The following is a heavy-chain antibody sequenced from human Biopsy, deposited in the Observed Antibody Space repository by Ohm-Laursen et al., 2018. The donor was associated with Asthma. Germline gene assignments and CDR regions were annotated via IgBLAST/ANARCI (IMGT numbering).Heavy chain of an antibody. J-gene: IGHJ6*02. V-gene: IGHV4-39*01. CDR2: IYYSGTT. CDR3: VRGSSSWHHGPFHYYYGLDV. Sequence: GTLSLTCSLSSGSGGYMRSGNYYWGWIRQPPGKGLEWIGSIYYSGTTYYNPSLESRVTMSADTPKNQFSLKLTSVTAADTAVYYCVRGSSSWHHGPFHYYYGLDVWGQGTTATVSS. CDR1: SGSGGYMRSGNYY. D-gene: IGHD6-13*01.